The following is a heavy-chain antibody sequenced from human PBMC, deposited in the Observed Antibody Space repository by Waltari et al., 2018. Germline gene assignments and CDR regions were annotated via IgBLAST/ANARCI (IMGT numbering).Heavy chain of an antibody. CDR2: IYYSGST. Sequence: QLQLQESGPGLVKPSETLSLTCTVSGGSISSSSYYWGWIRQPPGKGLEWIGSIYYSGSTYYNPSLKSRVTISVDPSKNQFSLKLSSVTAADTAVYYCAREGIAVAGINWFDPWGQGTLVTVSS. D-gene: IGHD6-19*01. CDR1: GGSISSSSYY. J-gene: IGHJ5*02. CDR3: AREGIAVAGINWFDP. V-gene: IGHV4-39*07.